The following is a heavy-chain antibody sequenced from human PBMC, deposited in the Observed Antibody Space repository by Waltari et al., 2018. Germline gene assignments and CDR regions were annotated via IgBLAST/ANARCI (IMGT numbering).Heavy chain of an antibody. CDR2: IHHTVSI. D-gene: IGHD6-6*01. CDR1: AGSISSTTDS. J-gene: IGHJ5*02. V-gene: IGHV4-39*02. Sequence: QLQLQESGPGLLRPSETLSLTCTAAAGSISSTTDSWGWIRQPPGKGLEWIGSIHHTVSIYYNPSLKTRVTISADTSRQHLSLKLRSVTAADTALYYCARSVAARRINWFDPWGQGTLVTVSS. CDR3: ARSVAARRINWFDP.